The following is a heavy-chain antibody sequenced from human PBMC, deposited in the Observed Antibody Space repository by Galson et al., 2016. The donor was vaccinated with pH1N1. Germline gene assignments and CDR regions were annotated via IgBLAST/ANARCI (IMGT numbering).Heavy chain of an antibody. V-gene: IGHV4-39*01. J-gene: IGHJ4*02. Sequence: SETLSLTCSVSDASISGSTYFWGWVRQPPGKGLEWIGSIFDSGATYYNPSLKSRVTISVDTPKNQFSLRLTSVTAADTAVFYCARHTIIVAFPKSFFDYWGQGSLVTVSS. CDR2: IFDSGAT. CDR3: ARHTIIVAFPKSFFDY. D-gene: IGHD3-22*01. CDR1: DASISGSTYF.